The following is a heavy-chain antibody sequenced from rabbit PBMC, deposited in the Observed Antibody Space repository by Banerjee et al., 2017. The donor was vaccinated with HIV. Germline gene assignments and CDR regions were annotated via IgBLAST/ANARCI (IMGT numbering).Heavy chain of an antibody. D-gene: IGHD6-1*01. J-gene: IGHJ4*01. CDR2: IAGGSSDTT. CDR1: GFSFSSSVY. CDR3: ARYDTYGGAGYANL. Sequence: QSLEESGGDLVKPGASLTLTCTASGFSFSSSVYMCWVRQAPGKGLEWIACIAGGSSDTTYYASWAKGRFTISKTSSTTVTLQMTSLTAADTATYFCARYDTYGGAGYANLWGQGTLVTVS. V-gene: IGHV1S40*01.